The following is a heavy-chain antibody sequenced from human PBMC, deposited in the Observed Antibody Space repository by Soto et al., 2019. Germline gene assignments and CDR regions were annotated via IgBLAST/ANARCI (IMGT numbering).Heavy chain of an antibody. CDR1: GFTFISYG. V-gene: IGHV3-33*05. CDR3: ARATNYYYAMDV. CDR2: ISYDGSDR. J-gene: IGHJ6*02. Sequence: QVQLVESGGGVVQPGRSLRLSCAASGFTFISYGMHWVRQAPGKRLQWVAYISYDGSDRNYEDSVKGRFTISRGNSKNTLYLQINSLKTEDTAVYYCARATNYYYAMDVWGQGTTVTVSS.